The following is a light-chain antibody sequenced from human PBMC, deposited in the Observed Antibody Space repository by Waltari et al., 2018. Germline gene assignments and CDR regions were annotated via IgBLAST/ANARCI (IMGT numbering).Light chain of an antibody. J-gene: IGLJ1*01. V-gene: IGLV2-14*03. CDR1: SSDGGGYPF. CDR2: DVN. CDR3: SSFTTSGTYV. Sequence: QSALTQPASVHGSPAQSIALPCAGTSSDGGGYPFVPCYQQHPGKAPKLMIYDVNERPSGVSDRFSGSKSGNTASLTISGLQAEDETDYYCSSFTTSGTYVFGTGTKVTVL.